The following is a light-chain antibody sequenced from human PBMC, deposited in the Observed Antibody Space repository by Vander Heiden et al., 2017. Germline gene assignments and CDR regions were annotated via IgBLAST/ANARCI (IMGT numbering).Light chain of an antibody. CDR3: AAWDDSLNGVV. Sequence: QGVTISCSGSSSNIGSNTVNWYQQFPGTAPKLLIYRNNQRPSGVPDRFSGSKSGTSASLAISGLQSEDEAEYYCAAWDDSLNGVVFGGGTNLTVL. J-gene: IGLJ2*01. CDR1: SSNIGSNT. CDR2: RNN. V-gene: IGLV1-44*01.